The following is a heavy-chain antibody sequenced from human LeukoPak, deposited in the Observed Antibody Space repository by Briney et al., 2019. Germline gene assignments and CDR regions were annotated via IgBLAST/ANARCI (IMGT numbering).Heavy chain of an antibody. CDR3: ARDVGAKDMGYFDY. Sequence: GGCLRLSCAASGFTFSDYYMSWIRQAPGKGLEWVSYITSSGSTIYYADSVKGRFTISRDNAKNSLYLQMNSLRAEDTAVYYCARDVGAKDMGYFDYWGQGALVTVSS. CDR2: ITSSGSTI. CDR1: GFTFSDYY. D-gene: IGHD1-26*01. V-gene: IGHV3-11*01. J-gene: IGHJ4*02.